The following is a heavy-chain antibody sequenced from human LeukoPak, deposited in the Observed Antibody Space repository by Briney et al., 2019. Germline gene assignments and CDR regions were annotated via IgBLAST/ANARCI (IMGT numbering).Heavy chain of an antibody. J-gene: IGHJ4*02. CDR1: GGTFSSYA. D-gene: IGHD5-18*01. CDR3: ARDQGYSYGYTGFDY. Sequence: ASVKVSCKASGGTFSSYAISWVRQAPGQGLEWMGRIIPILGIANYAQKFQGRVTITADKSTSTAYMELSSLRSEDTAVYYCARDQGYSYGYTGFDYWGQGTLVTVSS. V-gene: IGHV1-69*04. CDR2: IIPILGIA.